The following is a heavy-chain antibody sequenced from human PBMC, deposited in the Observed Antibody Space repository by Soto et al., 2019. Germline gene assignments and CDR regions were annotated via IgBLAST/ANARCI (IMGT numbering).Heavy chain of an antibody. CDR1: GYTFTSYA. Sequence: ASVKVSCKASGYTFTSYAMHWVRQAPGQRLEWMGWINAGNGNTKYSQKFQGRVTITRDTSASTAYMELSSLRSEDTAVYYCARLGIAVAGRLHVNPCGQGTLVTVSS. CDR2: INAGNGNT. V-gene: IGHV1-3*01. J-gene: IGHJ5*02. D-gene: IGHD6-19*01. CDR3: ARLGIAVAGRLHVNP.